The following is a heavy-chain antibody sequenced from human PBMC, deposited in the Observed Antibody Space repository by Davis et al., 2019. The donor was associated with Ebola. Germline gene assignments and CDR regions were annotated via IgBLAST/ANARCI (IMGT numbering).Heavy chain of an antibody. CDR2: ISSSSSYI. Sequence: PGGSLRLSCAASGFPFSSYSMNWVRQAPGKGLEWVSSISSSSSYIYYADSAKGRFTISRDNAKNSLYLQMNSLRAEDTAVYYCARAGYFGVVIPWGQGTLVTVSS. J-gene: IGHJ5*02. D-gene: IGHD3-3*01. V-gene: IGHV3-21*01. CDR3: ARAGYFGVVIP. CDR1: GFPFSSYS.